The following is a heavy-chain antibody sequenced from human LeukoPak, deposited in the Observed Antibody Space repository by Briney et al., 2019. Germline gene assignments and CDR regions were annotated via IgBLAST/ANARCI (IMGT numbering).Heavy chain of an antibody. D-gene: IGHD6-13*01. V-gene: IGHV1-18*01. J-gene: IGHJ1*01. Sequence: ASVKVSCKASGYSFTSYDINWVRQAPGQGLEWMGWINVYKGNTNYAEKLQGRVTMTTDTSTSTAYMELRSPRSDDTAVYYCARGLREGYTSSWYPGEYFQHWGQGTLVTVSS. CDR3: ARGLREGYTSSWYPGEYFQH. CDR1: GYSFTSYD. CDR2: INVYKGNT.